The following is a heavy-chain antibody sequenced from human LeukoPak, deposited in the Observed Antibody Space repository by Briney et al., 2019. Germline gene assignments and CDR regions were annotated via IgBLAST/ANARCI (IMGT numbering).Heavy chain of an antibody. V-gene: IGHV4-38-2*02. Sequence: SETLSLTCTVSGYSLSSGYYWGWIRQPPGKGLEWIGSIYHSGSTYYNPSLKSRVTISVDTSKNQFSLKLSSMTAADTAVYYCARAPLVAAAGTDYFDYWGQGTLVTVSS. CDR1: GYSLSSGYY. D-gene: IGHD6-13*01. CDR2: IYHSGST. J-gene: IGHJ4*02. CDR3: ARAPLVAAAGTDYFDY.